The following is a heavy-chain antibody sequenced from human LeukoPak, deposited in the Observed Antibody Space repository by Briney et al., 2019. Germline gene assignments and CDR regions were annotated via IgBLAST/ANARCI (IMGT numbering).Heavy chain of an antibody. Sequence: PSETLSLTRTVSGGSISGYYWSWIRQPAGKGLEWIGRIYTSGSTNYNPSLKSRVTVSVDTSKNQFSLKLSSVTAADTAVYYCARASPTTNKGAYGWFDPWGQGTLVTVSS. CDR3: ARASPTTNKGAYGWFDP. CDR2: IYTSGST. CDR1: GGSISGYY. D-gene: IGHD1-14*01. V-gene: IGHV4-4*07. J-gene: IGHJ5*02.